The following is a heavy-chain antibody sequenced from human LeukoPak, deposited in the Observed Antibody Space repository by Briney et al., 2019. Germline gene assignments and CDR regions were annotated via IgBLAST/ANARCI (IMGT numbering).Heavy chain of an antibody. CDR2: ISYDGSSK. CDR3: AKGRAEGDHFDY. J-gene: IGHJ4*02. D-gene: IGHD3-16*01. V-gene: IGHV3-30*18. CDR1: GFTFSSYG. Sequence: GGSLRLSCAASGFTFSSYGMHWVRQAPGKGLKWVAIISYDGSSKFYADSVKGRFTISRDNSKNTLYLQMNSLRAEDTSVYYCAKGRAEGDHFDYWGQGTLVTVSS.